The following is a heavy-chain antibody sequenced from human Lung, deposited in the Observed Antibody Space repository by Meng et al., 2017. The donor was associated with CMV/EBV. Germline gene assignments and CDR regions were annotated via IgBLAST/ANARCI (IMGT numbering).Heavy chain of an antibody. CDR1: GGSISSNGYY. Sequence: HLQLQEPGPGLVKPPAPLSLTCTVSGGSISSNGYYWDWVRQPPGKGLEWIGAIYHSGSTSYNPSLQSRVTMFVDTSKNQFSLMLTSVTATDTAVYYCARRRGGSGRDCWGQGTLVTVSS. D-gene: IGHD3-10*01. CDR3: ARRRGGSGRDC. J-gene: IGHJ4*02. CDR2: IYHSGST. V-gene: IGHV4-39*01.